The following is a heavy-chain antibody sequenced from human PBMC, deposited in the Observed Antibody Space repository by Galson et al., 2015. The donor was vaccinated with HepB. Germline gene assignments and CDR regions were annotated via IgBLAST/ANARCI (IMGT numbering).Heavy chain of an antibody. J-gene: IGHJ4*02. CDR3: ATVRQFDQGFHH. D-gene: IGHD2-2*01. CDR2: TYYRSKFYN. CDR1: GDSVSNNNVG. V-gene: IGHV6-1*01. Sequence: CAISGDSVSNNNVGWNWIRQSPSRGPEWLGRTYYRSKFYNDYAESVKSRITINPDTSKNQISLQLNSVTPEDTAVYYCATVRQFDQGFHHWGQGTLVTVSS.